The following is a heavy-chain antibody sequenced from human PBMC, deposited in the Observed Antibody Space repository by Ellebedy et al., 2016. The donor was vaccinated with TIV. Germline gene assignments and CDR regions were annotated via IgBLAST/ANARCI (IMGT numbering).Heavy chain of an antibody. CDR1: GYSFSTYW. CDR2: IYPDDSDT. Sequence: GESLKISCKGFGYSFSTYWIGWVRQMPGKGLEWMGIIYPDDSDTRYSPSFQGQVSISADKSLGSAYLQWSSLKASDTAMYFCARRGLRDDFDYWGQGTLVTVSS. V-gene: IGHV5-51*01. J-gene: IGHJ4*02. CDR3: ARRGLRDDFDY.